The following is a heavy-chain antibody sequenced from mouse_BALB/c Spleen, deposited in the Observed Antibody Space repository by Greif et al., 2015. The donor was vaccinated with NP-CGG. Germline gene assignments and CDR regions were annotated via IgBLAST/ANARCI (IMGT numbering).Heavy chain of an antibody. CDR2: ISSGGSYT. J-gene: IGHJ3*01. Sequence: EVKLMESGGDLVKPGGSLKLSCAASGFTFSSYAMSWVRQTPEKRLEWVATISSGGSYTYYPDSVKGRFTISRDNAKNTLYLQMRSLRSEDTAMYYCARQGGNYVFAYWGQGTLVTVSA. CDR3: ARQGGNYVFAY. CDR1: GFTFSSYA. V-gene: IGHV5-9-3*01. D-gene: IGHD2-1*01.